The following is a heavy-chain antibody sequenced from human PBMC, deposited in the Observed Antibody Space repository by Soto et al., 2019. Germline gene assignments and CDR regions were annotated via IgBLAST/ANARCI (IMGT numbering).Heavy chain of an antibody. J-gene: IGHJ5*02. Sequence: GGSLRLSCAASGFTFSSYWMSWVRQAPGKGLEWVANIKQDGSEKYYVDSGKGRFTISRDNAKNSLYLQMNSLRAEDTAVYYCAKTKYYDYIWGSYRSGWFDPWGQGTLVTVSS. CDR2: IKQDGSEK. CDR1: GFTFSSYW. D-gene: IGHD3-16*02. V-gene: IGHV3-7*01. CDR3: AKTKYYDYIWGSYRSGWFDP.